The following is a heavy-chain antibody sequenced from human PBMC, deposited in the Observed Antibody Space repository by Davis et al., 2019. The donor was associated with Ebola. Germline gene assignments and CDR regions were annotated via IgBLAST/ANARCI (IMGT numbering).Heavy chain of an antibody. J-gene: IGHJ4*02. Sequence: MPSETLSLTCTVSGGSISNYYWSWIRQPPGKGLDWIGYIYNSGSTYYNPSLKCRVTISVDTSKNQLSLKLSSVTAADTAVYYCARVEGGSGLDYWGQGTLVTVSS. V-gene: IGHV4-59*01. D-gene: IGHD3/OR15-3a*01. CDR2: IYNSGST. CDR3: ARVEGGSGLDY. CDR1: GGSISNYY.